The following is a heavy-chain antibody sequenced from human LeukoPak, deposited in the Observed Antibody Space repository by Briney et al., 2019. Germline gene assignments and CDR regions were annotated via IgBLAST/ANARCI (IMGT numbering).Heavy chain of an antibody. CDR2: IYHSGST. D-gene: IGHD3-10*01. Sequence: SETLSLTCAVSGYSISSGYYWGWIRQPPGKGLEWIGSIYHSGSTYYNPSLKSRVTISVDTSKNQFSLKLSSVTAADTAVYYCAGEMVWFGELRAFDIWGQGTMVTVSS. V-gene: IGHV4-38-2*02. CDR1: GYSISSGYY. CDR3: AGEMVWFGELRAFDI. J-gene: IGHJ3*02.